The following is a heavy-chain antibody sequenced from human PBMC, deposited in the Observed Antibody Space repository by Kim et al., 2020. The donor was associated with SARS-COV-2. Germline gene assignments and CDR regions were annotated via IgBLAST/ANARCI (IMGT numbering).Heavy chain of an antibody. Sequence: SQTLSLTCVISGGSVSSTSSTWNWIRQSPSRGLEWLGRTYYRSKWYNDYAVSVKSRITINPDTSKNQFSLQLNSVTPEDTAVYYCARAVATIWGDYFDYWGQGTLVTVSS. CDR2: TYYRSKWYN. CDR1: GGSVSSTSST. V-gene: IGHV6-1*01. D-gene: IGHD5-12*01. J-gene: IGHJ4*02. CDR3: ARAVATIWGDYFDY.